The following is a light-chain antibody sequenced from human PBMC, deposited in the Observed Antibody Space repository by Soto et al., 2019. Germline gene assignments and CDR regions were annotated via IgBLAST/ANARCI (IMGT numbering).Light chain of an antibody. J-gene: IGLJ2*01. V-gene: IGLV2-14*01. Sequence: QSALTQPASVSGSPGQSITISCTGTSSDVGGYNYVSWYQQYPGKAPKLIIYEVSNRPSGVSHRFSGYKSGDTASLTISVLQGEDEADYYCTSYTSSSTVVFGGGTKLTVL. CDR2: EVS. CDR1: SSDVGGYNY. CDR3: TSYTSSSTVV.